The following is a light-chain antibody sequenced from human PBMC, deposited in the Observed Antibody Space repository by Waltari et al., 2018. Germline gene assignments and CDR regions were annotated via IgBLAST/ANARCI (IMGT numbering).Light chain of an antibody. J-gene: IGLJ3*02. CDR3: QSYDNNLRAWV. CDR2: ANE. Sequence: YQQFPGTAPKVRIYANENRPSGIPDRFSASKSGTSASLTITGLQTEDEADYYCQSYDNNLRAWVFGGGTKVTVL. V-gene: IGLV1-40*01.